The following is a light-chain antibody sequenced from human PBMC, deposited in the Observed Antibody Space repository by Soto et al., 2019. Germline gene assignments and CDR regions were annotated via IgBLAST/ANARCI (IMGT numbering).Light chain of an antibody. CDR3: SSYAGSNSVL. CDR1: SSDVGRYNY. J-gene: IGLJ2*01. Sequence: QLVLTQPPSASGSPGQSATISCTGTSSDVGRYNYVSWYQQHPGKAPKLMIYEVSERPSGVPDRFAGSKSGNTASLTVSGLQGEDEADYYCSSYAGSNSVLFGGGTKLTVL. V-gene: IGLV2-8*01. CDR2: EVS.